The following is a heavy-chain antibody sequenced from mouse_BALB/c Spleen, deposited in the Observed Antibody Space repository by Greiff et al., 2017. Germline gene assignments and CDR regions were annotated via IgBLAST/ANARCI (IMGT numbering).Heavy chain of an antibody. CDR1: GYAFSSYW. CDR2: IYPGDGDT. CDR3: ARERDSSGYGGDY. J-gene: IGHJ2*01. D-gene: IGHD3-2*01. Sequence: QVQLKQSGAELVRPGSSVKISCKASGYAFSSYWMNWVKQRPGQGLEWIGQIYPGDGDTNYNGKFKGKATLTADKSSSTAYMQLSLTSEASAVYFCARERDSSGYGGDYWGQGTTLTVSA. V-gene: IGHV1-80*01.